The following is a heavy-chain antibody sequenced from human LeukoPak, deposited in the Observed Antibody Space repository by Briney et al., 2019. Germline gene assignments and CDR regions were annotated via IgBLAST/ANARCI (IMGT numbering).Heavy chain of an antibody. V-gene: IGHV1-8*01. J-gene: IGHJ5*02. CDR3: ARDYGGNSGWFDP. D-gene: IGHD2-21*01. CDR1: GYTFTSYD. CDR2: MNPNSGNT. Sequence: GASVKVSCKASGYTFTSYDLSWVRQATGQGPEWIGWMNPNSGNTGYAQKFQGRVTLTRSTSISTAYMELRSLTSEDTAVYYCARDYGGNSGWFDPWGQGTLVTVSS.